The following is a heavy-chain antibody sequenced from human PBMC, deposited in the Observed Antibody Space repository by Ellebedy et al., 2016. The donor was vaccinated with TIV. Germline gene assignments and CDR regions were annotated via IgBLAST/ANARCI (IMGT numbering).Heavy chain of an antibody. CDR2: INTDGSST. Sequence: GGSLRLXXAASGFTFSSYWMHWVRQVPGKGLVWVSRINTDGSSTNYADSVKGRFTISRDNAKNTLYLQMNSLRAEDTAVYYRASGDRTSRFGDFSDYWGQGTLVTVSS. V-gene: IGHV3-74*01. D-gene: IGHD3-10*01. CDR1: GFTFSSYW. J-gene: IGHJ4*02. CDR3: ASGDRTSRFGDFSDY.